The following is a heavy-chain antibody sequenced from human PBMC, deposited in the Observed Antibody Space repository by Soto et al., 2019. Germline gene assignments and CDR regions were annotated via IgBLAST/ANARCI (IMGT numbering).Heavy chain of an antibody. CDR2: INHSGST. CDR1: GGSFSGYY. CDR3: ARERYGGNSEVDY. Sequence: QVQLQQWGAGLLKPSETLSLTCAVYGGSFSGYYWSWIRQPPGKVLEWIGEINHSGSTNYNPSLKSRVTISVDTSKNQFSLKLSSVTAADTAVYYCARERYGGNSEVDYWGQGTLVTVSS. D-gene: IGHD4-17*01. J-gene: IGHJ4*02. V-gene: IGHV4-34*01.